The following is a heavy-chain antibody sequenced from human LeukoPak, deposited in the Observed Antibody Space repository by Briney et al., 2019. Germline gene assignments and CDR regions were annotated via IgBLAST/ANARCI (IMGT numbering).Heavy chain of an antibody. CDR2: INPNSGGT. J-gene: IGHJ6*02. D-gene: IGHD3-10*01. Sequence: ASVKVSCKASGYTFTGYYMHWVRQAPGQGLEGMGWINPNSGGTNYAQKFQGRVTMTRDTSISTAYMELSRLRSDDTAVYYCASGGPVGLWFGESRYGMDVWGQGTTVTVSS. V-gene: IGHV1-2*02. CDR3: ASGGPVGLWFGESRYGMDV. CDR1: GYTFTGYY.